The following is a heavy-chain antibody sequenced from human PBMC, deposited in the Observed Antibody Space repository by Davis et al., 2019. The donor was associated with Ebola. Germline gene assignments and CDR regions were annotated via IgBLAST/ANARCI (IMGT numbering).Heavy chain of an antibody. V-gene: IGHV3-15*01. CDR3: AKEAEDYDFWSGYPIYFDY. CDR2: IKSKTDGGTT. CDR1: GFTFSNAW. D-gene: IGHD3-3*01. Sequence: GESLKISCAASGFTFSNAWMSWVRQAPGKGLEWVGRIKSKTDGGTTDYAAPVKGRFTISRDDSKNTLYLQMNSLRAEDTAVYYCAKEAEDYDFWSGYPIYFDYWGQGTLVTVSS. J-gene: IGHJ4*02.